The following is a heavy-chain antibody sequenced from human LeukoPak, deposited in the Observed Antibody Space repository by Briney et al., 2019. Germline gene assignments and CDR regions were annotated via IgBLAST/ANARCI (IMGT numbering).Heavy chain of an antibody. J-gene: IGHJ4*02. D-gene: IGHD3-3*01. Sequence: SLRLSCAASGFTFSSYAMSWVRQAPGKGLEWVSAIIGSGGSTYYADSVKGRFTISRDDSKNTLYLQMNSLRAEDTAVYYCAKDRRFLEWLLIESGFDYWGQGTLVTVSS. CDR3: AKDRRFLEWLLIESGFDY. V-gene: IGHV3-23*01. CDR2: IIGSGGST. CDR1: GFTFSSYA.